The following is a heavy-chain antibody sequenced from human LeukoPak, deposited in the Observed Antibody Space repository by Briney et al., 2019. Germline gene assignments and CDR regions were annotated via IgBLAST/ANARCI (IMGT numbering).Heavy chain of an antibody. J-gene: IGHJ4*02. CDR1: GCTFTGYY. CDR2: INPNSGGT. CDR3: ARRSSSSEFDY. D-gene: IGHD6-6*01. Sequence: ASVKVSCKASGCTFTGYYMHWVRQAPGQGLEWMGWINPNSGGTNYAQKFQGRVTMTRGTSISTAYMELSRLRSDDTAVYYCARRSSSSEFDYWGQGTLVTVSS. V-gene: IGHV1-2*02.